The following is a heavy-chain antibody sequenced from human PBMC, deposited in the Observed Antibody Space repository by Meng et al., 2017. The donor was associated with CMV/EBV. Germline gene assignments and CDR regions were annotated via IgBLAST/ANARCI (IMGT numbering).Heavy chain of an antibody. CDR2: VYNTGRT. V-gene: IGHV4-59*01. CDR1: GGSISHYY. J-gene: IGHJ4*02. D-gene: IGHD6-19*01. CDR3: ARGSPNNGWYQIDY. Sequence: SETLSLTCSVSGGSISHYYWSWIRQPPGKGLQWIGYVYNTGRTNYNPSVKSRVTISVDTSKNQFSLKLSSVTAADTAVYYCARGSPNNGWYQIDYWGQGTLVTVSS.